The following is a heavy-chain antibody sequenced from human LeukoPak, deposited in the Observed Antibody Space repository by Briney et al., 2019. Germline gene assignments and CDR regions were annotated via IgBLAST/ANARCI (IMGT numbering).Heavy chain of an antibody. J-gene: IGHJ4*02. Sequence: ASVKVSCQASGYSFTVYYMHWVRQAPGQGLAWMGWINPNSGGTNYAQKFLGRVTMTRDTSISTAYMELSRLRSDDTAVYYCASLYGDYVTSDYWGQGTLVTVSS. CDR2: INPNSGGT. D-gene: IGHD4-17*01. CDR3: ASLYGDYVTSDY. V-gene: IGHV1-2*02. CDR1: GYSFTVYY.